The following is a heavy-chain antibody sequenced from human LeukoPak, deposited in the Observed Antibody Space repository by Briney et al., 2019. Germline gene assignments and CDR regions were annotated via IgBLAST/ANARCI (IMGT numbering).Heavy chain of an antibody. V-gene: IGHV4-39*01. CDR3: ARGIRITMIVVVINYYYYMDV. D-gene: IGHD3-22*01. CDR2: IYYSGST. Sequence: SETLSLTCTVSGGSISSSSYYWGWIRQPPGKGLEWIASIYYSGSTYYNPSLKSRVSISVDTSKNQFSLKLSSVTAADTAVYYCARGIRITMIVVVINYYYYMDVWGKGTTVTVSS. J-gene: IGHJ6*03. CDR1: GGSISSSSYY.